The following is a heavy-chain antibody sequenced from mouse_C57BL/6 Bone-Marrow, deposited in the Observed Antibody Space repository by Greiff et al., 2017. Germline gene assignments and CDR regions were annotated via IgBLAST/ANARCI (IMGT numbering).Heavy chain of an antibody. D-gene: IGHD1-1*01. V-gene: IGHV1-59*01. CDR2: IDPSDSYT. Sequence: VQLKQPGAELVRPGTSVKLSCKASGYTFTSYWMHWVKQRPGQGLEWIGVIDPSDSYTNYNQKFKGKATLTVDTSSSTAYMQLSSLTSEDSAVYYCARLGTTVVGDYWGQGTTLTVSS. CDR3: ARLGTTVVGDY. CDR1: GYTFTSYW. J-gene: IGHJ2*01.